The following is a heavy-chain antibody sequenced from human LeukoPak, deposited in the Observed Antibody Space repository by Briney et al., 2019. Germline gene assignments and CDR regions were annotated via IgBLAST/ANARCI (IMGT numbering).Heavy chain of an antibody. CDR3: AREVGATDY. CDR2: IYSGGST. CDR1: GFTFSIYA. V-gene: IGHV3-66*01. J-gene: IGHJ4*02. Sequence: PGGSLRLSCAASGFTFSIYAMSWVRQAPGKGLEWVSVIYSGGSTYYADSVKGRFTISRDNSKNTLYLQMNSLRAEDTAVYYCAREVGATDYWGQGTLVTVSS. D-gene: IGHD1-26*01.